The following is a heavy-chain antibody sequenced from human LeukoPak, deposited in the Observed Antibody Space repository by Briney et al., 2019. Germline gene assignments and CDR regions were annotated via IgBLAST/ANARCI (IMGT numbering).Heavy chain of an antibody. CDR2: IYYSGDT. CDR1: GGSITSSSHY. D-gene: IGHD5-18*01. V-gene: IGHV4-39*07. Sequence: SETLSLTCTVSGGSITSSSHYWAWIRQPPGKGLEWIGSIYYSGDTYYNPSLKSRVTISVDTSKNQFSLKLSSVTAADTAVYYCARSESGYSQSLLFDCWGQGTLVTVSS. CDR3: ARSESGYSQSLLFDC. J-gene: IGHJ4*02.